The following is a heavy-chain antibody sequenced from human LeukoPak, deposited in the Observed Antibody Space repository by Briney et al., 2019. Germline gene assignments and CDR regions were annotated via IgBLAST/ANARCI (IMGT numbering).Heavy chain of an antibody. CDR3: AKEQIVGATTS. Sequence: GGSLRLSCAASGITFSSCSMSWVRQAPGKGLEWVSYISSSISTIYYADSVKGRFTISRDNSKNTLYLQMNSLRAEDTAVYYCAKEQIVGATTSWGQGTLVTVSS. D-gene: IGHD1-26*01. V-gene: IGHV3-48*01. CDR2: ISSSISTI. J-gene: IGHJ5*02. CDR1: GITFSSCS.